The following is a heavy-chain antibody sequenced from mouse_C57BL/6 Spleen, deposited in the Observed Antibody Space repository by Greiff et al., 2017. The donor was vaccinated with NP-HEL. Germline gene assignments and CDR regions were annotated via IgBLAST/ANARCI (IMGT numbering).Heavy chain of an antibody. Sequence: QVQLKQPGAELVKPGASVKLSCKASGYTFTSYWMHWVKQRPGQGLEWIGMIHPNSGSTNYNEKFKSKATLTVDKSSSTAYMQLSSLTSEASAVYYCAVYDGYSHFDYWGQGTTLTVSS. CDR3: AVYDGYSHFDY. V-gene: IGHV1-64*01. J-gene: IGHJ2*01. CDR2: IHPNSGST. D-gene: IGHD2-3*01. CDR1: GYTFTSYW.